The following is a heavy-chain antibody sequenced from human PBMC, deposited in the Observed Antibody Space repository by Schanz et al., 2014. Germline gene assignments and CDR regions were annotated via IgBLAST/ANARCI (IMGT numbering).Heavy chain of an antibody. V-gene: IGHV3-30*03. CDR3: ARDRPSGYALDF. CDR2: ISSHGGDR. D-gene: IGHD5-12*01. J-gene: IGHJ4*02. Sequence: QVQLVESGGTVVQPGRSLRLSCAASGFTFSHYGMHWVRQAPGKGLEWVTVISSHGGDRFYADSVKGRFTISRDNSKNTLYLQMNSLRTEDTAVYYCARDRPSGYALDFWGQGTLVTVSS. CDR1: GFTFSHYG.